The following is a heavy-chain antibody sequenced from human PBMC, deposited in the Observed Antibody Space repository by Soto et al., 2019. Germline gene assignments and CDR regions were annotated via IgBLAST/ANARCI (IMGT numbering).Heavy chain of an antibody. CDR3: AAYCGGDCYSSKAFDI. D-gene: IGHD2-21*02. J-gene: IGHJ3*02. V-gene: IGHV4-4*02. Sequence: SETLSLTCAVSGGSISSSNWWSCVRQPPGKGLEWIGEIYHSGSTNYNPSLKSRVTISVDKSKNQFSLKLSSVTAADTAVYYCAAYCGGDCYSSKAFDIWGQGTMVTVSS. CDR2: IYHSGST. CDR1: GGSISSSNW.